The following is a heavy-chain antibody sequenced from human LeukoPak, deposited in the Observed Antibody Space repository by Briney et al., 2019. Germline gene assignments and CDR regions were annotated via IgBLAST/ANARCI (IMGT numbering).Heavy chain of an antibody. V-gene: IGHV4-39*01. J-gene: IGHJ4*02. D-gene: IGHD6-13*01. Sequence: PSETLSLTCTVSGGSISSSSYHWGWIRQPPGKGLEWIGSIYYSGSTYHNPSLKSRVTVSVDTSKNQFSLNLSSVTTADTAVYYCARVVSSSWFDYWGQGTLVTVSS. CDR2: IYYSGST. CDR3: ARVVSSSWFDY. CDR1: GGSISSSSYH.